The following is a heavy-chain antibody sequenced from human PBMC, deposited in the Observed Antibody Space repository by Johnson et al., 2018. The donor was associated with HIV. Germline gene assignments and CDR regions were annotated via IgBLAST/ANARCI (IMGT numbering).Heavy chain of an antibody. D-gene: IGHD3-22*01. V-gene: IGHV3-33*08. CDR2: IWYDGSNK. J-gene: IGHJ3*02. Sequence: QVQLVESGGGLVQPGGSLRLSCAASGFTFSSNYMSWVRQATGKGLEWVAVIWYDGSNKYYADSVKGRFTISRDNSKNTLYLQMNSLRAEDTAVYYCARGGARSSGSYSAFDILGQGTMVTVSS. CDR1: GFTFSSNY. CDR3: ARGGARSSGSYSAFDI.